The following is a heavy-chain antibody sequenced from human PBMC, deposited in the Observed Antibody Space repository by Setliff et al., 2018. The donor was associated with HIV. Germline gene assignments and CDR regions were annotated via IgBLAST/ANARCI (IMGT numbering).Heavy chain of an antibody. V-gene: IGHV1-2*02. CDR2: INPNSGGT. CDR1: GYTFTGYY. D-gene: IGHD1-26*01. CDR3: GVGSGYYYGVVVY. J-gene: IGHJ4*02. Sequence: ASVKVSCKASGYTFTGYYMHWVRQAPGQGLEWMGWINPNSGGTNYAQKFQGRVTMTRDTSIRTAYMELSSLRSEDTAVYYCGVGSGYYYGVVVYWGQGTLVTVSS.